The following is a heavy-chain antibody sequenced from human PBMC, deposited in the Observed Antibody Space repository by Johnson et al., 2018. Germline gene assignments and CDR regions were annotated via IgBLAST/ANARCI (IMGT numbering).Heavy chain of an antibody. CDR3: ARELSGVENYYYDYGMDV. CDR1: GGTFSSYA. V-gene: IGHV1-69*01. D-gene: IGHD6-19*01. Sequence: QVQLVQSGAEVKKPGSSVKVSCKASGGTFSSYAISWVRQAPGQGLEWMGGIIPIFGTANYAQKFQGRVTGAADEATRTAYMELSSLRSEDTAVYYCARELSGVENYYYDYGMDVWGQGTTVTVSS. CDR2: IIPIFGTA. J-gene: IGHJ6*02.